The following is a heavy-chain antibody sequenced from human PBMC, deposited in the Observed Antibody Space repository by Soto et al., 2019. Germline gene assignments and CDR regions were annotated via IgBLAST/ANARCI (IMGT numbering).Heavy chain of an antibody. Sequence: ASVKVSCKASGYTFTSYYMHWVRQAPGQGLEWMGIINPSGGSTSYAQKFQGRVTITADESTSTAYMELSSLRSEDTAVYYCASHLGYCSSTSCYGGSWFDPWGQGTLVTVSS. V-gene: IGHV1-46*01. CDR3: ASHLGYCSSTSCYGGSWFDP. D-gene: IGHD2-2*01. J-gene: IGHJ5*02. CDR1: GYTFTSYY. CDR2: INPSGGST.